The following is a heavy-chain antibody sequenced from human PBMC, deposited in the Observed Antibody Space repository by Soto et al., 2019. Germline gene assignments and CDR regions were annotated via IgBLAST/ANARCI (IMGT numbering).Heavy chain of an antibody. J-gene: IGHJ4*02. V-gene: IGHV3-23*01. CDR2: ISGSGGST. D-gene: IGHD5-18*01. CDR1: GFTFSSYA. CDR3: AKDRTEVDTAMVTTSFGY. Sequence: PGGSLRLSCSASGFTFSSYAMSWVRQAPGKGLEWVSAISGSGGSTYYADSGKCRFTSSRDNSKNTLYLQMNSLRAEDTAVYYCAKDRTEVDTAMVTTSFGYWGQVTLVTFSS.